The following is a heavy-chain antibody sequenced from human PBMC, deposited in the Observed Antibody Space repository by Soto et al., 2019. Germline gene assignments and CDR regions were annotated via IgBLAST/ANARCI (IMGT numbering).Heavy chain of an antibody. CDR1: GYNFIDYV. D-gene: IGHD1-26*01. CDR3: ARAATTTEKYYYYMDV. Sequence: QVQLVQSGPEVKKPGASVRVACKTSGYNFIDYVISWVRQAPGQGLEWVGWISASNGDSNFAQKVQGRVTMTTDTSTSRVDMELRSLRSDASAVYFCARAATTTEKYYYYMDVWGKGTTVTVSS. J-gene: IGHJ6*03. CDR2: ISASNGDS. V-gene: IGHV1-18*01.